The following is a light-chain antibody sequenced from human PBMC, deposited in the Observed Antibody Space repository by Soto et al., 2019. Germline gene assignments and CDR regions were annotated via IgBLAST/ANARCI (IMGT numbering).Light chain of an antibody. V-gene: IGKV1-27*01. CDR1: QDISNY. CDR3: QKSNSAPLT. Sequence: DIQMTQSPSSLSASVGDRVTITCRASQDISNYLAWYQQKPGKVPKLLIYVASTLQSGVPSRFSGSGSGTDFTLTISSLQPEDVATYYCQKSNSAPLTFGGGTKVEIK. J-gene: IGKJ4*01. CDR2: VAS.